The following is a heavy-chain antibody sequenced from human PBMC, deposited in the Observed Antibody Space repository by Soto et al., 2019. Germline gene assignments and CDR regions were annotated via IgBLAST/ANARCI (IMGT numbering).Heavy chain of an antibody. CDR2: IYYSGST. CDR1: GGSISSSSYY. Sequence: PSETLSLTCTVSGGSISSSSYYWGWIRQPPGKGLEWIGSIYYSGSTYYNPSLKSRVTISVDTSKNQFSLKLSSVTAADTAVYYCARRDLRGYSGYALRGFDYSGQGTLVTVSS. J-gene: IGHJ4*02. V-gene: IGHV4-39*01. CDR3: ARRDLRGYSGYALRGFDY. D-gene: IGHD5-12*01.